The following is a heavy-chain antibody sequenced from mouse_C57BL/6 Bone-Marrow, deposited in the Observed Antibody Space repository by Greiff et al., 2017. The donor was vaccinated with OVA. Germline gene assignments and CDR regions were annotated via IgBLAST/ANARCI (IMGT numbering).Heavy chain of an antibody. D-gene: IGHD1-1*01. Sequence: EVKLEESGPELVKPGASVKIPCKASGYTFTDYNMDWVKQSHGKSLEWIGDINPNNGGTIYNQKFKGKATLTVDKSSSTAYMELRSLTSEDTAVYYCARSLTTVVAWDFDYWGQGTTLTVSS. CDR3: ARSLTTVVAWDFDY. V-gene: IGHV1-18*01. J-gene: IGHJ2*01. CDR2: INPNNGGT. CDR1: GYTFTDYN.